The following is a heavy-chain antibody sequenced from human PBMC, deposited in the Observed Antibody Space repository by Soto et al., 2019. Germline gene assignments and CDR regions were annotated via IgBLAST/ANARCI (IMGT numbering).Heavy chain of an antibody. Sequence: PSETLSLTCTVSGGSISSGDYYWSWIRQPPGKGLEWIGYIYYSGSTYYNPSLKSRVTISVDTSKNQFSLKLSSVTAADTAVYYCARGNPYFPLRFLEWSNWFGPWGQGTLVTVSS. D-gene: IGHD3-3*01. V-gene: IGHV4-30-4*01. CDR2: IYYSGST. CDR3: ARGNPYFPLRFLEWSNWFGP. CDR1: GGSISSGDYY. J-gene: IGHJ5*02.